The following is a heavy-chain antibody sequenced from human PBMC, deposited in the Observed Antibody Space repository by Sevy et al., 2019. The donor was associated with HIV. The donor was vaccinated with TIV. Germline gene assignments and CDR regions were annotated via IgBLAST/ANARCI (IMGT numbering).Heavy chain of an antibody. Sequence: SETLSLTCTVFGGSISAYYWSWIRQSPEKGLQYIGYIYYTGSTNYNPSPKSGVPISVDPSKNQFSLRVTSVTAADTAIFYCAGAPPVRRGDDALNWFDPWGQGTLVTVSS. D-gene: IGHD5-12*01. CDR2: IYYTGST. J-gene: IGHJ5*02. CDR1: GGSISAYY. V-gene: IGHV4-59*01. CDR3: AGAPPVRRGDDALNWFDP.